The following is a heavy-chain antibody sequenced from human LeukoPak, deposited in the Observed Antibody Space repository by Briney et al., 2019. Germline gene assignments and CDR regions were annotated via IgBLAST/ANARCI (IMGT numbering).Heavy chain of an antibody. D-gene: IGHD3-9*01. V-gene: IGHV3-30*03. J-gene: IGHJ4*02. CDR2: ISYDGSNK. CDR1: GFTFSSYG. CDR3: APRLIRYFG. Sequence: GGSLRLSCAASGFTFSSYGMHWVRQAPGKGLEWVAVISYDGSNKYYADSVKGRFTISRDNSKNTLYLQMNSLRAEDTAVYYCAPRLIRYFGWGQGTLVTVSS.